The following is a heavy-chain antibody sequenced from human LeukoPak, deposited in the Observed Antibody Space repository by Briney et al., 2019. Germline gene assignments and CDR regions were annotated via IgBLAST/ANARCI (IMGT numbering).Heavy chain of an antibody. J-gene: IGHJ4*02. CDR1: GASISSPY. D-gene: IGHD5-18*01. V-gene: IGHV4-59*11. CDR3: ATIKRGSIFGYFDF. Sequence: SETLSPTCSVSGASISSPYGSGTRQPPGKGLEWIAYLFDSVNTKDNPSLQSRLTLSADTSKNQFSLRLSSVTAADTAVYYCATIKRGSIFGYFDFWGQGIKVTVSS. CDR2: LFDSVNT.